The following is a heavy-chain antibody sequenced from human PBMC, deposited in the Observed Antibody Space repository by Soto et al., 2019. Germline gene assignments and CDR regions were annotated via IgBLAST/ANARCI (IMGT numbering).Heavy chain of an antibody. CDR1: GYTFTGYY. CDR2: INPNSGGT. D-gene: IGHD3-22*01. J-gene: IGHJ4*02. V-gene: IGHV1-2*04. Sequence: ASVKVSCKSSGYTFTGYYMHWVRQAPGQGLEWMGWINPNSGGTNYAQKFQGWVTMTRDTSISTAYMELSRLRSDDTAVYYCARGHSRDSSGYYYGYRGQGTLVTVSS. CDR3: ARGHSRDSSGYYYGY.